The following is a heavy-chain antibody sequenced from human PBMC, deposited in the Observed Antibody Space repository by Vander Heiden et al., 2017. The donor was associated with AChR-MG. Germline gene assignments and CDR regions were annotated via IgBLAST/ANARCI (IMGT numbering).Heavy chain of an antibody. CDR2: IYHSGST. Sequence: QVQLQESGPGLVKPSETLSLTCAVPGSSISSGYYWGWIRQPPGKGLEWIGSIYHSGSTYYNPALKSRVTISVDTSKNQFSLKLSSVTAADTAVYYCARDPLLRSGWYDPWGQGTLVTVSS. CDR1: GSSISSGYY. D-gene: IGHD3-3*01. J-gene: IGHJ5*02. V-gene: IGHV4-38-2*02. CDR3: ARDPLLRSGWYDP.